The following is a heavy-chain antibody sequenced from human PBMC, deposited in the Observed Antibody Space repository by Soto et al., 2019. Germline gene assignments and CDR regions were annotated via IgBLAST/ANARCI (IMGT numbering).Heavy chain of an antibody. CDR3: ARERYDSGRPLDY. V-gene: IGHV3-48*03. CDR1: GFTFSSYE. J-gene: IGHJ4*02. Sequence: EVQLVESGGGLVQPGGSLRLSCAASGFTFSSYELNWVRQAPGKGLERVSYISTSPGVLYYADSVKGRFTISRDNAKNSLYLQMNSLRAEDTAVYYCARERYDSGRPLDYWGQGTLVTVSS. CDR2: ISTSPGVL. D-gene: IGHD3-10*01.